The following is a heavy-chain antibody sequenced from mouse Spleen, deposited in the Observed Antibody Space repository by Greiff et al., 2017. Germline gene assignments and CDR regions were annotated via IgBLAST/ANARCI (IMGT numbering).Heavy chain of an antibody. Sequence: EVKLMESEGGLVQPGSSMKLSCTASGFTFSDYYMAWVRQVPEKGLEWVANINYDGSSTYYLDSLKSRFIISRDNAKNILYLQMSSLKSEDTATYYCARDLGYYGYDGGYWYFDVWGAGTTVTVSS. CDR2: INYDGSST. CDR1: GFTFSDYY. CDR3: ARDLGYYGYDGGYWYFDV. D-gene: IGHD2-2*01. V-gene: IGHV5-16*01. J-gene: IGHJ1*01.